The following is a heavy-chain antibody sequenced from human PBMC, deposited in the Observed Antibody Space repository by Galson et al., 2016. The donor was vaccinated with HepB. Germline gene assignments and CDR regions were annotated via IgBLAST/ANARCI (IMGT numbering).Heavy chain of an antibody. D-gene: IGHD3-10*01. V-gene: IGHV3-48*01. Sequence: SLRLSCAVSGVTFSSLSMNWVRQAPGKGLEWVSYLPSENNIKHYADSVRGRFTISRDNAKNSLYLQMNSLRVEDTAVYYCACNRWGVFLLDCWGQGTLVTVSS. J-gene: IGHJ4*02. CDR1: GVTFSSLS. CDR2: LPSENNIK. CDR3: ACNRWGVFLLDC.